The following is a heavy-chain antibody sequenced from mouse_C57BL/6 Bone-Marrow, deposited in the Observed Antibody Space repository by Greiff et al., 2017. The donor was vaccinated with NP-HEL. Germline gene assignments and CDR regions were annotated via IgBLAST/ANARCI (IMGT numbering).Heavy chain of an antibody. CDR2: IRNKANNHAT. Sequence: EVKVEESGGGLVQPGGSMKLSCAASGFTFSDAWMDWVRQSPEKGLEWVAEIRNKANNHATYYAESVKRRFTISRDDSKSSVYLQMNSLRAEDTGIYYCTSITTVVDGYWGQGTTLTVSS. CDR1: GFTFSDAW. D-gene: IGHD1-1*01. J-gene: IGHJ2*01. V-gene: IGHV6-6*01. CDR3: TSITTVVDGY.